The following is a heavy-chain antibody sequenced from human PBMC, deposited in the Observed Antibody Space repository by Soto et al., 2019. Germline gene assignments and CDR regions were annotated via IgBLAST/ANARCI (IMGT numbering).Heavy chain of an antibody. V-gene: IGHV1-3*05. D-gene: IGHD1-1*01. CDR1: GYTFTSYA. Sequence: QVQLVQSGAEEKKPGASVKVSCKASGYTFTSYAMHWVRQAPGQRLEWMGWINAGNGNTKYSQKFQGRVTITRDTSASTAYMELSSLRSGDTAVYYCARGLSRYNWNDYGYWGQGTLVTVSS. CDR3: ARGLSRYNWNDYGY. J-gene: IGHJ4*02. CDR2: INAGNGNT.